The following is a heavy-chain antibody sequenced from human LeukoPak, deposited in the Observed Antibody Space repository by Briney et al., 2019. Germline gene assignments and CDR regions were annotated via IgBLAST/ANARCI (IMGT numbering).Heavy chain of an antibody. V-gene: IGHV3-43*02. CDR1: GFTFDDYA. CDR2: ISGDGGDA. D-gene: IGHD3-3*01. J-gene: IGHJ4*02. CDR3: AKDISDFWSGYYLCES. Sequence: PGGSLRLSCAASGFTFDDYAMHWVRQAPGKGLEWVSLISGDGGDAYYADSVRGRFTISRDNSKNSLYLQMKSLRTEDTALYYCAKDISDFWSGYYLCESWGKGTLVTVSS.